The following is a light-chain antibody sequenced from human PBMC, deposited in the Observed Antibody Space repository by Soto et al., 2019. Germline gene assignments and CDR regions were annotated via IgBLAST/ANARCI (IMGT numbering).Light chain of an antibody. CDR2: GAS. Sequence: EIVLTQSPGTLSLSPGERATLSCRASQSFSSSYLAWYQQKPGQAPRLLIYGASSRATGIPDKFSGSGSGTDFTLTISRLEPEDFAVYYCQHYGNALFTFGPGTQVDIK. CDR3: QHYGNALFT. V-gene: IGKV3-20*01. J-gene: IGKJ3*01. CDR1: QSFSSSY.